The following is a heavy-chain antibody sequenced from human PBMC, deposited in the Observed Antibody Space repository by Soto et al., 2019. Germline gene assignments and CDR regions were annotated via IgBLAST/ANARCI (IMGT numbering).Heavy chain of an antibody. CDR1: GYTSTSYG. V-gene: IGHV1-18*01. Sequence: ASVKVSCKASGYTSTSYGISWVRQAPGQGLEWMGRISAYNGNTNYAQKLQGRVTMTTDTSTSTAYMELRSLRSDDTAVYYCARVEEMQEWLSYFDYWGQGTLVTVSS. CDR2: ISAYNGNT. J-gene: IGHJ4*02. CDR3: ARVEEMQEWLSYFDY. D-gene: IGHD3-3*01.